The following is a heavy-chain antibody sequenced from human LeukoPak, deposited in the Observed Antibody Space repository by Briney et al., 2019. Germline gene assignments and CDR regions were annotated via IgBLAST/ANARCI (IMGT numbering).Heavy chain of an antibody. J-gene: IGHJ4*02. CDR2: ISYDGSNK. CDR1: GFTFSSYA. V-gene: IGHV3-30*04. D-gene: IGHD3-10*01. CDR3: MKWFGVFDFDY. Sequence: QPGRSLRLSCAASGFTFSSYAMHWVRQAPGKGLEWVAVISYDGSNKYYADSVKGRFTISRDNSKNTLYLQMNSLRAEDTAVYYCMKWFGVFDFDYWGQGTLVTVSS.